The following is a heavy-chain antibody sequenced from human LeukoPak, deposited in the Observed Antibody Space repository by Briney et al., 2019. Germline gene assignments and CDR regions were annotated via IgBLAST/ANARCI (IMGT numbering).Heavy chain of an antibody. CDR2: IYIGDSDT. CDR3: ARLMDYYDTTAYHGAPNDKWFDP. D-gene: IGHD3-22*01. Sequence: GESLKISCQGSGYDFTRSWVGWVRQMPGKGLEWMGVIYIGDSDTRYNPSFQGQVTISADKYIKTAYLQWSTLKASDTAMYYCARLMDYYDTTAYHGAPNDKWFDPWGQGTLVTVSS. J-gene: IGHJ5*02. V-gene: IGHV5-51*01. CDR1: GYDFTRSW.